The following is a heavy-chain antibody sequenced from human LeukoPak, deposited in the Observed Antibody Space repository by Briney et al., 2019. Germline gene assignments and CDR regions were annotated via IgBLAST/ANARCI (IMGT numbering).Heavy chain of an antibody. CDR3: ARDQFDSSGWFDY. Sequence: GGSLRLSCAASGFTFSSYEMNWVRQAPGKGLEWVSYISSSGSTIYYADSVKGRFTISRDNAKNSLYPQMNSLRAEDTAVYYCARDQFDSSGWFDYWGQGTLVTVSS. V-gene: IGHV3-48*03. CDR2: ISSSGSTI. CDR1: GFTFSSYE. D-gene: IGHD6-19*01. J-gene: IGHJ4*02.